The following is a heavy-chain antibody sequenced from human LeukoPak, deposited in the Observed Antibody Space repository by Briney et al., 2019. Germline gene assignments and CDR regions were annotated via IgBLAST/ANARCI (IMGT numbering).Heavy chain of an antibody. CDR2: IYSGGST. Sequence: GGSLGLSCAASGFTVSSNYMSWVRQAPGKGLEWVSVIYSGGSTYYADSVKGRFTISRDNSKNALYLQMNSLRAEDTAVYYCARDGDSSSSISLGYWGQGTLVTVSS. D-gene: IGHD6-6*01. J-gene: IGHJ4*02. CDR3: ARDGDSSSSISLGY. V-gene: IGHV3-53*01. CDR1: GFTVSSNY.